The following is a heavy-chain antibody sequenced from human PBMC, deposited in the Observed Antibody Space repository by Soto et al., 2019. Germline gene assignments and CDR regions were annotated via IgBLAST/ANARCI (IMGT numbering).Heavy chain of an antibody. D-gene: IGHD2-15*01. CDR3: ARDRCFDGSCYSASDF. Sequence: GWSLRLSCAASGFTFSSYAMSWVRQAPGKGLEWVSAISGSGGSTYYADSVKGRFTISRDNVRNSLYLEMKSLRDEDTAVYYCARDRCFDGSCYSASDFWGQGIQVTVSS. V-gene: IGHV3-23*01. CDR1: GFTFSSYA. CDR2: ISGSGGST. J-gene: IGHJ4*02.